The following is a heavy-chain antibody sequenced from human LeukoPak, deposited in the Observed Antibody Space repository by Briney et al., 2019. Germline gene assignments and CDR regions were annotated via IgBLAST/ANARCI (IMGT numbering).Heavy chain of an antibody. CDR2: ISWNSGSI. D-gene: IGHD3-10*01. CDR3: AKALGDYYYGSGIDAFDI. CDR1: GFSFDDYA. J-gene: IGHJ3*02. V-gene: IGHV3-9*01. Sequence: GGSLRLSCAASGFSFDDYAMHWVRQAPGKGLEWVSGISWNSGSIGYADSVKGRFTISRDNAKNSLYLQMNSLRAEDTALYYCAKALGDYYYGSGIDAFDIWGQGTMVTVSS.